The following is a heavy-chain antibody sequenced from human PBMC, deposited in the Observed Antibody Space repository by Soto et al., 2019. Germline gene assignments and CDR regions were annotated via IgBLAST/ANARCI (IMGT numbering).Heavy chain of an antibody. CDR1: GGSFSGYY. CDR2: INHSGST. CDR3: ARGSRYYGSGSYYWGGQGYYMDV. Sequence: SETLSLTCAVYGGSFSGYYWSWIRQPPGKGLEWIGEINHSGSTNYNPSLKSRVTISVDTSKNQFSLKLSSVTAADTAVYYCARGSRYYGSGSYYWGGQGYYMDVWGKGTTVTVSS. J-gene: IGHJ6*03. D-gene: IGHD3-10*01. V-gene: IGHV4-34*01.